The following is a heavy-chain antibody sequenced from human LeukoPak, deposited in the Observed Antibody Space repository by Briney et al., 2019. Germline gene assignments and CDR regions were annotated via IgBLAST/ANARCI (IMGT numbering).Heavy chain of an antibody. V-gene: IGHV3-23*01. Sequence: PGGSLRLSCAASGFTFSSYAMNWVRQAPGKGLEWVSTISGSGGSTYYADSVKSRFTISRDNSNNTLYLQMNSLRAADTAIYYCAKVPSVYYGMDVWGQGTTVTVSS. CDR3: AKVPSVYYGMDV. CDR2: ISGSGGST. J-gene: IGHJ6*02. CDR1: GFTFSSYA. D-gene: IGHD3-10*01.